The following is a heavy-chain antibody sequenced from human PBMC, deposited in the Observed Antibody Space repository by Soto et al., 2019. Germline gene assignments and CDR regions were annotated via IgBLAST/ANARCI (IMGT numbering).Heavy chain of an antibody. CDR2: IRNKANSYTT. J-gene: IGHJ4*01. CDR3: VKGHRALDN. CDR1: GFTFSDSY. V-gene: IGHV3-72*01. Sequence: EVQLVESGGGLVQPGGSLRLSCAASGFTFSDSYMDWVRQAPGKGLEWVGRIRNKANSYTTEYAASVKGRFTISRDDSKNSLSLQMNSLKSEDTAVYYCVKGHRALDNWGHGTLVTVSS.